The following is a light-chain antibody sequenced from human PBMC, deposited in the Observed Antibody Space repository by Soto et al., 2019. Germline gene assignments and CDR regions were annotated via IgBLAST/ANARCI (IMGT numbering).Light chain of an antibody. V-gene: IGKV3-20*01. CDR1: QSVSSDY. Sequence: EIVLTQSPDTLSLSPGERATLSCRASQSVSSDYLVWYQQKPGQAPRLLIYGASRRATGIPDRFSGGGSGTDFILTISRLEPEDFEVYYCQHYDNTPPSVTFGPGTKVDIK. CDR3: QHYDNTPPSVT. CDR2: GAS. J-gene: IGKJ3*01.